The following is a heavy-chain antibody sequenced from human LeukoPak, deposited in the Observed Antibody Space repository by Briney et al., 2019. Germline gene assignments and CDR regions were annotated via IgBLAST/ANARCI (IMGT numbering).Heavy chain of an antibody. CDR2: IYPDDSDT. CDR1: GWRFTTYW. V-gene: IGHV5-51*01. CDR3: ARQRGASGTVNLFDP. D-gene: IGHD3-10*01. J-gene: IGHJ5*02. Sequence: GGSLEISFETSGWRFTTYWIGWGRAGPGTGVGGEGAIYPDDSDTTYTPSFHGQLPISADTSIRTAYLKSNSLKASDTGMYYCARQRGASGTVNLFDPWGQGTLVTVSS.